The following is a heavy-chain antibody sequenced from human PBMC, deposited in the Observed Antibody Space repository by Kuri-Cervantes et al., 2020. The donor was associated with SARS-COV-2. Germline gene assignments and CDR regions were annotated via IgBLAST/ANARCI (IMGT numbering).Heavy chain of an antibody. CDR1: GGSISSGSYY. D-gene: IGHD6-19*01. Sequence: LRLSCTVSGGSISSGSYYWTWIRQPAGKGLEWIGRLYTSGSTNYNPSLKSRVTISADTSKNQFSLNLSSVTAAATAVYSCSRGIAVAGAKYFDYWGQGTLVTVSS. CDR2: LYTSGST. V-gene: IGHV4-61*02. CDR3: SRGIAVAGAKYFDY. J-gene: IGHJ4*02.